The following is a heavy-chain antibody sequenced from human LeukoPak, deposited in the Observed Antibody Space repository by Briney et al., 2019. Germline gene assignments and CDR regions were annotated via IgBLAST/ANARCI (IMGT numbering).Heavy chain of an antibody. D-gene: IGHD2-15*01. Sequence: GGSLRLSCAASGIILSSYWMSWVRQAPGKGLEWVANIKQDGSEKWYVDSVKGRFTISRDNAKNSLYLQMNSLRVEDTAVYYCAKERVRYCSGGSCGFAFDIWGQGTMVTVSP. V-gene: IGHV3-7*03. J-gene: IGHJ3*02. CDR3: AKERVRYCSGGSCGFAFDI. CDR1: GIILSSYW. CDR2: IKQDGSEK.